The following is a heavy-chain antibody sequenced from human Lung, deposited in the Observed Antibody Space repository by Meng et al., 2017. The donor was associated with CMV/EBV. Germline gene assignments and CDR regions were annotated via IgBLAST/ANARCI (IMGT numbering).Heavy chain of an antibody. Sequence: VSISPDNWWSWVSQPPGEGLGWMAYVYYGGGTNYSPSLKSRVTISIDTSTNPFSLKLSSVTAADTAVYYCARGTGYCSSTSCYPFDPWGQGTLVTVSS. CDR2: VYYGGGT. CDR3: ARGTGYCSSTSCYPFDP. J-gene: IGHJ5*02. V-gene: IGHV4-4*02. D-gene: IGHD2-2*01. CDR1: VSISPDNW.